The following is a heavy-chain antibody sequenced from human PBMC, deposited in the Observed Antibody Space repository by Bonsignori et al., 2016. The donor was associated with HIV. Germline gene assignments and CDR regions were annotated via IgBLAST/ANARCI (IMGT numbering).Heavy chain of an antibody. D-gene: IGHD3-3*01. Sequence: WIRQPPGKGLEWIGGIYYSGSTYYNPSLKSRVTISVDTSKNQFSLKLSSVTAADTAVYYCASEAPGGDFWSGYSPGDYWGQGTLVTVSS. V-gene: IGHV4-39*07. CDR3: ASEAPGGDFWSGYSPGDY. CDR2: IYYSGST. J-gene: IGHJ4*02.